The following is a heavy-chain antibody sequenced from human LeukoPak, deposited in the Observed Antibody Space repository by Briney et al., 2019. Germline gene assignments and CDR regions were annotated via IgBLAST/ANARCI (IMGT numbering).Heavy chain of an antibody. CDR2: INSDGSST. D-gene: IGHD6-13*01. V-gene: IGHV3-74*01. Sequence: GGSLRLSCAASGFTFSSYGMHWVRQAPGKGLVWVARINSDGSSTSYADSVKGRFTISRDNAKNTLYLQMNSLRAEDTAVYYCARVGKQQLPRGDAFDIWGQGTMVTVSS. CDR1: GFTFSSYG. CDR3: ARVGKQQLPRGDAFDI. J-gene: IGHJ3*02.